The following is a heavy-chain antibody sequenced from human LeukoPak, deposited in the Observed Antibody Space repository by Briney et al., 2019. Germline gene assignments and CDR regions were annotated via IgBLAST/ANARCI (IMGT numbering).Heavy chain of an antibody. J-gene: IGHJ4*02. Sequence: GGPLTLSCAPSVYPFRLFPMCCVRGAPGEGGEGVSYLCGCGGSTYYADSVKGRFTISRDNSKNTLYLQMNSLRAEDTAVYYCAKDLGYCSSTSCSGGDYWGQGTLVTVSS. CDR2: LCGCGGST. CDR1: VYPFRLFP. V-gene: IGHV3-23*01. CDR3: AKDLGYCSSTSCSGGDY. D-gene: IGHD2-2*01.